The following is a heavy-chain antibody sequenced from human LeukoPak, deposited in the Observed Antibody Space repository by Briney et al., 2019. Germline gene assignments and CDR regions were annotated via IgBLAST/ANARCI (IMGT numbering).Heavy chain of an antibody. V-gene: IGHV3-43*02. CDR2: ISGDGGST. CDR3: AKDTDTAMVTLGY. D-gene: IGHD5-18*01. Sequence: GGSLRLSCAASGFTFDDYAMHWVRQAPEKGLEWVSLISGDGGSTYYADSVKGQFTISRDNSKNSPYLQMNSLRTEDTALYYCAKDTDTAMVTLGYWGQGTLVTVSS. J-gene: IGHJ4*02. CDR1: GFTFDDYA.